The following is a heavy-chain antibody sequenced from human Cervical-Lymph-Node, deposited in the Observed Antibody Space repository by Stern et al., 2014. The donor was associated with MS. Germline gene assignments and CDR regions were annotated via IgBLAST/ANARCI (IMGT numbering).Heavy chain of an antibody. Sequence: EVQLVESGGGVIQPGGPLRLSCTASGFTDSRDYMTRVRQAPGKGLGRVSLITNVGSSFYTDSVKGRFTISRDDSKNTVYLHMTSLRAEDTAMYYCARDTSSPERSDWWGQGTLVTVSS. CDR1: GFTDSRDY. J-gene: IGHJ4*02. CDR2: ITNVGSS. V-gene: IGHV3-53*01. CDR3: ARDTSSPERSDW. D-gene: IGHD1-1*01.